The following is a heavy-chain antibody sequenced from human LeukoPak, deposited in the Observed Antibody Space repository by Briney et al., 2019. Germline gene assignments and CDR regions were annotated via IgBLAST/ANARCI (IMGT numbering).Heavy chain of an antibody. CDR2: IKEDGSDK. J-gene: IGHJ3*02. Sequence: GGSLRLSCAASGFTFRSYWMSWVRQAPGKGLEWVANIKEDGSDKYYVDPVKGRFTISRDNAKNSPYLQMNSLRAEDTSVYYCARDRTALYSSSWYDDAFDIWGQGTMVTVSS. V-gene: IGHV3-7*01. CDR3: ARDRTALYSSSWYDDAFDI. CDR1: GFTFRSYW. D-gene: IGHD6-13*01.